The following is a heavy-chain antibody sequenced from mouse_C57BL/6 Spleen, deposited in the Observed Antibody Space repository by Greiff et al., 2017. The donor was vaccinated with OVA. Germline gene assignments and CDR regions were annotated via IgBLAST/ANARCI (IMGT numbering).Heavy chain of an antibody. J-gene: IGHJ1*03. CDR1: GYTFTSCW. Sequence: QVQLQQSGAELVKPGASVKMSCKASGYTFTSCWITWVKQRPGQGLEWIGDIYPGSGSTNYNEKFKSKATLTVDTSSSTAYMQLSSLTSEDSAVYYCARRGSSYFDVWGTGTTVTVSS. CDR2: IYPGSGST. V-gene: IGHV1-55*01. D-gene: IGHD1-1*01. CDR3: ARRGSSYFDV.